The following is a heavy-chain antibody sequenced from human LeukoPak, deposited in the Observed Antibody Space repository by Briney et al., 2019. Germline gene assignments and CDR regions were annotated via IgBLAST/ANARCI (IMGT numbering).Heavy chain of an antibody. CDR3: ARSVAYYYDSSGYYSYYYYGMDI. J-gene: IGHJ6*02. CDR1: GGSISSSSYY. CDR2: IYYSGST. D-gene: IGHD3-22*01. Sequence: PSETLSLTCTVSGGSISSSSYYWGWIRQPPGKGLEWIGSIYYSGSTYYNPSLKSRVTISVDTSKNQFSLKLSSVTAADTAVYYCARSVAYYYDSSGYYSYYYYGMDIWGQGTTVTVSS. V-gene: IGHV4-39*01.